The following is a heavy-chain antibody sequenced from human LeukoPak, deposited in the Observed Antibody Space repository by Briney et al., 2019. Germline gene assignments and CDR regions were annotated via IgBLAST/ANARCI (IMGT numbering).Heavy chain of an antibody. J-gene: IGHJ4*02. D-gene: IGHD3-10*01. Sequence: SETLSLTCTVSGGSVSGSYYWNWIRQPPGKGLEWIGYMYSSGTVNYNPSLKSRVTVSIDMSKNQFSLKLSSVTAADTAVYYCARAEYYFDYWGQGTLVTVSS. CDR2: MYSSGTV. CDR3: ARAEYYFDY. CDR1: GGSVSGSYY. V-gene: IGHV4-61*01.